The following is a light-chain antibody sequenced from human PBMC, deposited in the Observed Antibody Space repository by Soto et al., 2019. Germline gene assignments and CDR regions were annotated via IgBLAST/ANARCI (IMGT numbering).Light chain of an antibody. CDR3: QQYGSS. J-gene: IGKJ3*01. CDR2: GSS. Sequence: EVGRTQSPATLSVSPGERATLSCRASQSVSSNLAWYQQKPGQTPRLLIYGSSTRATGIPARFSGSGSGTDFTLTISRLEPEDFAVYYCQQYGSSFGPGTKVDIK. V-gene: IGKV3-15*01. CDR1: QSVSSN.